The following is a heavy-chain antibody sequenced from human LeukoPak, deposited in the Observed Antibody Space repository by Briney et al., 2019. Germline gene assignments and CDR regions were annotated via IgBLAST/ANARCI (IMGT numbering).Heavy chain of an antibody. CDR1: GFIFSSYG. CDR2: ISYDGSNK. J-gene: IGHJ5*02. Sequence: PGRSLRLSCAASGFIFSSYGMHWVRQAPGKGLEWVAVISYDGSNKYYADSVKGRFTISRDNSKNTLYLQMNSLRAEDTAVYYCARSVWEFLNWFDPWGQGTLVTVSS. CDR3: ARSVWEFLNWFDP. V-gene: IGHV3-30*03. D-gene: IGHD1-26*01.